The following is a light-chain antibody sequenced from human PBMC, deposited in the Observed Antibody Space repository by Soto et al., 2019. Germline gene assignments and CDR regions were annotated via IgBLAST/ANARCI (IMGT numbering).Light chain of an antibody. J-gene: IGLJ2*01. CDR2: EVY. CDR3: SSYTSSSTLV. CDR1: SSDVGVYNY. Sequence: QSALTQPASVSGSPGQSITISCTGTSSDVGVYNYVSWYQQHPGKAPKLMIYEVYNRPSGVSSRFSGSRSGNTASLTISGLQAEDEADYYCSSYTSSSTLVFGAGTKVTVL. V-gene: IGLV2-14*01.